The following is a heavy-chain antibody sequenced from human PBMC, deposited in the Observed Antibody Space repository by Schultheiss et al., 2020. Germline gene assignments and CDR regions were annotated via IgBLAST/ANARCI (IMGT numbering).Heavy chain of an antibody. V-gene: IGHV3-23*01. CDR2: ISGSGGST. CDR3: AGDLSSPTEF. Sequence: GGSLRLSCAASGFTFDDYGMSWVRQAPGKGLEWVSAISGSGGSTYYADSVKGRFTISRDNAKNTLYLQMNSLRAEDTAVYYCAGDLSSPTEFWGQGTLVTVSS. D-gene: IGHD6-13*01. J-gene: IGHJ4*02. CDR1: GFTFDDYG.